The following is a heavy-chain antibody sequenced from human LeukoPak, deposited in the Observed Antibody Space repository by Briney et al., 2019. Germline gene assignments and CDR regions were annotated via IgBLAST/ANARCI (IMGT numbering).Heavy chain of an antibody. J-gene: IGHJ4*02. D-gene: IGHD4-17*01. CDR2: IYHSGST. CDR1: GGSLSSYY. V-gene: IGHV4-59*12. CDR3: ARASHDYGDYSHFDY. Sequence: PSETLSLTCTVSGGSLSSYYWSWIRQPPGKGLEWIGEIYHSGSTNYNPSLKTRVTISVDKSKNQFSLKLSSVTAADTAVYYCARASHDYGDYSHFDYWGQGTLVTVSS.